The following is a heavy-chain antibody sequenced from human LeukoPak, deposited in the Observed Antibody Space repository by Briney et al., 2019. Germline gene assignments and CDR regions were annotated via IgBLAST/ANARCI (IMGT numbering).Heavy chain of an antibody. CDR3: ARLRVGATMVDY. CDR1: GYSISSGYY. Sequence: SETLSLTCAVSGYSISSGYYWGWIRQPPGKGLEWIGSIYHSGNTYYNPSLKSRVTISVDTSKNQFSLKLSSVTAADTAVYYCARLRVGATMVDYWGQGTLVTVSS. D-gene: IGHD1-26*01. V-gene: IGHV4-38-2*01. J-gene: IGHJ4*02. CDR2: IYHSGNT.